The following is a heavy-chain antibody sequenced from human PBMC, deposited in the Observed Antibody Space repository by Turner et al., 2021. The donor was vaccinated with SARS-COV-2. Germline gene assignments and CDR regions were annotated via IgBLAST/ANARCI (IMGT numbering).Heavy chain of an antibody. CDR3: ARDLEVAGGMDV. CDR1: GFTVSCNY. Sequence: EVQLVGSGGGLGQPGGSLRLSFAAAGFTVSCNYMGWVRQGPGKGLGWVSLIYSGGSTFYADSVKGRLTISRDNSKNTLYLQMNSLSAEDTAVYYCARDLEVAGGMDVWGQGTTVTVSS. V-gene: IGHV3-66*01. J-gene: IGHJ6*02. CDR2: IYSGGST.